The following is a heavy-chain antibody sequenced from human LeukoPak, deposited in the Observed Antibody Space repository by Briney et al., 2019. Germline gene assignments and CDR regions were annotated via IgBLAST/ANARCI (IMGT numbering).Heavy chain of an antibody. Sequence: GGSLRLSCAASGFTFSSYAMSWVRQAPGKGLEWVSAISGSGGSTYYADSVKGRFTISRGNSKNTLYLQMNSLRAEDTAVYYCAKDQTTVTTLDWFDPWGQGTLVTVSS. CDR2: ISGSGGST. V-gene: IGHV3-23*01. D-gene: IGHD4-17*01. CDR3: AKDQTTVTTLDWFDP. CDR1: GFTFSSYA. J-gene: IGHJ5*02.